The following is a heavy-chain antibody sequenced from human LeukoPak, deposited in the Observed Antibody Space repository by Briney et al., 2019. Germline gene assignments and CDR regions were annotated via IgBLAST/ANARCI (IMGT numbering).Heavy chain of an antibody. V-gene: IGHV4-39*07. Sequence: SETLSLTCTVSGASISINGYYWGWIRQPPGKGLEWIGSIYYSGSTYYSPSLKSRVAISVDTSKNQFSLKLSSVTAADTAVYYCARAAAAGTLGFGYWGQGTLVTVSS. CDR3: ARAAAAGTLGFGY. CDR2: IYYSGST. D-gene: IGHD6-13*01. CDR1: GASISINGYY. J-gene: IGHJ4*02.